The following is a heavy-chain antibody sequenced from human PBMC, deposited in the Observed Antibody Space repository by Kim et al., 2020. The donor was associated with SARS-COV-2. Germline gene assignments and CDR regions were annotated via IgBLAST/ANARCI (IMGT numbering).Heavy chain of an antibody. V-gene: IGHV3-9*01. D-gene: IGHD6-13*01. CDR3: AKVHRIAERSFDS. J-gene: IGHJ4*02. Sequence: DYADSVKGRFTISRDKAKNSLHLQMNSLRTEDTAVYFCAKVHRIAERSFDSWGQGTLVTVSS.